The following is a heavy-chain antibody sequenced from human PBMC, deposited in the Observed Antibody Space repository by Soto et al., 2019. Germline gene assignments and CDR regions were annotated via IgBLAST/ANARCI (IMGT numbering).Heavy chain of an antibody. Sequence: QLLQSGGCLVQPGGSLTLSCAASGFTFGTTDMSWVRQAPGEGLEWVSTIDGSGGITYYADSVKGRFTISRDNSRNTVYLQMNSLRGDDPALYYCVKNSGWFNTWGQGALVTVSS. D-gene: IGHD3-10*01. CDR1: GFTFGTTD. V-gene: IGHV3-23*01. CDR3: VKNSGWFNT. CDR2: IDGSGGIT. J-gene: IGHJ5*02.